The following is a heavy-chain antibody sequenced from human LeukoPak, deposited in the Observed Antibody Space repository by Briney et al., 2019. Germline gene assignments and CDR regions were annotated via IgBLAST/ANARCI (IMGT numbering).Heavy chain of an antibody. Sequence: GGSLRLSCAASGFTFDDYGMSWVRQAPGKGLEWVSAISGSGGSTYYADPVKGRFTISRDNSKNTLYLQMNSLRAEDTAVYYCAKDRRYGSGTLDYWGQGTLVTVSS. CDR2: ISGSGGST. V-gene: IGHV3-23*01. J-gene: IGHJ4*02. CDR1: GFTFDDYG. CDR3: AKDRRYGSGTLDY. D-gene: IGHD3-10*01.